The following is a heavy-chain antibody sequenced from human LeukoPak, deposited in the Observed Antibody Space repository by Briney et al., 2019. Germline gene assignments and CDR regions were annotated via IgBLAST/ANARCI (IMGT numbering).Heavy chain of an antibody. CDR2: LPPDGSYQ. V-gene: IGHV3-30*04. J-gene: IGHJ4*02. CDR3: ARGLHDRSWYGAH. Sequence: GRSLRLSCAASGFTFSDYTMQWDRQAPGKGLEWVALLPPDGSYQYYADSLKGRFTISRDNFKNALYLQMNSLRLEDTAVYYCARGLHDRSWYGAHWGQGTLLSVSS. D-gene: IGHD6-13*01. CDR1: GFTFSDYT.